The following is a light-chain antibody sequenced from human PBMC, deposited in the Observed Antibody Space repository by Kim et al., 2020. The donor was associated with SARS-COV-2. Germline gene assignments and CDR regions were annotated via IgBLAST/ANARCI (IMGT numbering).Light chain of an antibody. Sequence: GGRDTVTGAESKGAGTRGNDPDWDQKKAGKAPTTRMYETKKKHSLTPARFSGSLLGEKAALTLSCAQPEDEADYYCLLFYSGPRVFGGGTQLTVL. CDR3: LLFYSGPRV. CDR2: ETK. V-gene: IGLV7-46*01. J-gene: IGLJ3*02. CDR1: KGAGTRGND.